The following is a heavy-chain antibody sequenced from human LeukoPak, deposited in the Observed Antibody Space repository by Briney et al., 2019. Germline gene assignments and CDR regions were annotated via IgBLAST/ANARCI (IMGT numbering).Heavy chain of an antibody. J-gene: IGHJ4*02. CDR1: VFTFSSYA. V-gene: IGHV3-23*01. Sequence: GGSLRLSCAASVFTFSSYAMSWVRQAPGKGLEWVSAISGSGGSTYYADSVKGRFTISRDNSKNTLYLQMNSLRAEDTAVYYCAKAVLWFGELDYWGQGTLVTVSS. D-gene: IGHD3-10*01. CDR3: AKAVLWFGELDY. CDR2: ISGSGGST.